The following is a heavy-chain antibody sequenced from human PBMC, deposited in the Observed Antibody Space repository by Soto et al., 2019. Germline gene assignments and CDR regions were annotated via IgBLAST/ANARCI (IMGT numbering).Heavy chain of an antibody. J-gene: IGHJ6*02. CDR3: ARDNSGFFCGMDV. D-gene: IGHD1-26*01. V-gene: IGHV1-46*01. CDR1: GYTFTTYY. CDR2: INPSGGST. Sequence: ASVKVSCKASGYTFTTYYMHWVRQAPGQGLEWMGIINPSGGSTTYAQKFQGRVTMTRDTSTGTVYMELSSLRSEDTAVYYCARDNSGFFCGMDVWDQGTTVTVSS.